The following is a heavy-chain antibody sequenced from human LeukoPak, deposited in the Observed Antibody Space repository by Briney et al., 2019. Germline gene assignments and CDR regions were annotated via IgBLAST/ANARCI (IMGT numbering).Heavy chain of an antibody. CDR1: GGSFSGYY. CDR3: ARGDWGDNWFDP. J-gene: IGHJ5*02. CDR2: INHSGST. V-gene: IGHV4-34*01. D-gene: IGHD3/OR15-3a*01. Sequence: SETLSLTCAVYGGSFSGYYWSWIRQPPGKGLEWIGEINHSGSTNYNPSLKSRATISVDTSQNQFSLKLSSVTAADTAVYYCARGDWGDNWFDPWGQGTLVTVSS.